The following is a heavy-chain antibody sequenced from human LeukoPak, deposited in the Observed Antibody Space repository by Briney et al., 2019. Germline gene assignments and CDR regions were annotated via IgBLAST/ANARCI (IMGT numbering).Heavy chain of an antibody. J-gene: IGHJ4*02. D-gene: IGHD6-6*01. Sequence: SETLSLTCTVSGDSISSSVYYWGWIRQPPGEGLEWIGSIYYGGDTYYNPSLESRVTISIDTSENRLSLRLNSVTAADTAVYYCARDSEYSSSVDFDYWGQGTLVTVSS. V-gene: IGHV4-39*07. CDR2: IYYGGDT. CDR1: GDSISSSVYY. CDR3: ARDSEYSSSVDFDY.